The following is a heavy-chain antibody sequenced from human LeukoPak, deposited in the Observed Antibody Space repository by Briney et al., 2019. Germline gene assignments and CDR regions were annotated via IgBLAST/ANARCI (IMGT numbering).Heavy chain of an antibody. CDR1: GGSISSYY. CDR2: IYYRGST. Sequence: SETLSLTCTVSGGSISSYYGSWIRQPPGKGLEWIGYIYYRGSTNYNPSLKSRVTISVDTSKNQFSLKLSSVTAADTAVYYCDISSTRYLKELQFDYWGKGTLVTVSS. CDR3: DISSTRYLKELQFDY. D-gene: IGHD2-2*01. J-gene: IGHJ4*02. V-gene: IGHV4-59*01.